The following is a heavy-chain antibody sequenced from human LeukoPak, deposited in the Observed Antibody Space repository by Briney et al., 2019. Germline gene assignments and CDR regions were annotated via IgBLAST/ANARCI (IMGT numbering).Heavy chain of an antibody. D-gene: IGHD2-15*01. V-gene: IGHV4-59*05. CDR2: IYYSGST. CDR3: ALGGHSDGSCPCWFDP. Sequence: PSETLSLTCTVSGGSISSYYWSWIRQPPGKGLEWIGSIYYSGSTYYNPSLKSRVTISVDTSKNQFSLKLSSVTAADTAVYYCALGGHSDGSCPCWFDPWGQGTQVTVSS. CDR1: GGSISSYY. J-gene: IGHJ5*02.